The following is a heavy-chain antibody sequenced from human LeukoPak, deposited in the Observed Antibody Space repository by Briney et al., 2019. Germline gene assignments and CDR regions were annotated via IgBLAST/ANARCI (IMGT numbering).Heavy chain of an antibody. CDR3: ARDPAWAADSLHWVDP. CDR2: IYHSGST. CDR1: GYSISSGHY. Sequence: SETLSLTCTVSGYSISSGHYWGWIRQSPDKGLEWIGSIYHSGSTYYNPSLKSRVTISVDTSKNQYSLKLTSVTAADTAIYYCARDPAWAADSLHWVDPWGQGTRVTVSS. D-gene: IGHD6-13*01. V-gene: IGHV4-38-2*02. J-gene: IGHJ5*02.